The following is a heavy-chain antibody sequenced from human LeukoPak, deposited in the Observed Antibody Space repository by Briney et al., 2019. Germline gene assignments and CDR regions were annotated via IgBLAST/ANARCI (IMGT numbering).Heavy chain of an antibody. CDR2: ISSSGSTI. J-gene: IGHJ3*02. D-gene: IGHD6-6*01. Sequence: GGSLRLSCAASGFTFSDYYMSWIRQAPGKGLEWVSYISSSGSTIYYADSVKGRFTISRDNAKNSLYLQMNSLRAEDTAVYYCASPTEDVPDAFEIWGQGTMVTVSS. CDR3: ASPTEDVPDAFEI. V-gene: IGHV3-11*01. CDR1: GFTFSDYY.